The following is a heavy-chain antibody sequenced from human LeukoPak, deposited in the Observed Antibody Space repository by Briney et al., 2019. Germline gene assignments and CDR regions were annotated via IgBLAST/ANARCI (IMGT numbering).Heavy chain of an antibody. V-gene: IGHV3-30*04. CDR2: ISYDGSNK. Sequence: GGSLRLSCAASGFTFSSYAMHWVRQAPGKGLEWVAVISYDGSNKYYADSVKGRFTIFRDNSKNTLYLQMNSLRAEDTAVYYCARDSAYYYDSSDLDYWGQGTLVTVSS. CDR3: ARDSAYYYDSSDLDY. CDR1: GFTFSSYA. J-gene: IGHJ4*02. D-gene: IGHD3-22*01.